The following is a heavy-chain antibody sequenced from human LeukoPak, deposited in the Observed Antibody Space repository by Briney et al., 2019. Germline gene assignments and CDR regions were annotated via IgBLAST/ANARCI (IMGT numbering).Heavy chain of an antibody. Sequence: SVKVSCKASGCTFSSYAISWVRQAPGQGLEWMGGIIPIFGTANYAQKFQGRVTITADKSTSTAYMELSSLRSEDTAVYYCARNSGYDSSGYYSFDYWGQGTLVTVSS. J-gene: IGHJ4*02. CDR2: IIPIFGTA. D-gene: IGHD3-22*01. CDR1: GCTFSSYA. CDR3: ARNSGYDSSGYYSFDY. V-gene: IGHV1-69*06.